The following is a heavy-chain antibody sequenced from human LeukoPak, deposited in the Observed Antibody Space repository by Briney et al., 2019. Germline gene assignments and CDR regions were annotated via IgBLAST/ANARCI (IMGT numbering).Heavy chain of an antibody. V-gene: IGHV4-38-2*01. CDR1: GYSISSGYY. CDR2: IYYSGST. J-gene: IGHJ5*02. Sequence: SETLSLTCAVSGYSISSGYYWGWIRQPPGKGLEWIGSIYYSGSTYYNPSLKSRVTISVDTSKNQFSLKPSSVTAADTAVYYCARHRRPGRGVIMGWFDPWGQGTLVTVSS. CDR3: ARHRRPGRGVIMGWFDP. D-gene: IGHD3-10*01.